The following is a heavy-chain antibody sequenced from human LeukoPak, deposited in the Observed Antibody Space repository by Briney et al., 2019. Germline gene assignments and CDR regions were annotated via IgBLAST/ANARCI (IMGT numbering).Heavy chain of an antibody. CDR3: ARRARIAVAGMSWFDP. Sequence: GASVKVSCKASGYTFTGYYMHWVRQAPGQGLEWMGWINPNSGGTNYAQKFQGRVTMTRDTSISTAYMELSRLRSDDTAVCYCARRARIAVAGMSWFDPWGQGTLVTVSS. V-gene: IGHV1-2*02. CDR2: INPNSGGT. J-gene: IGHJ5*02. CDR1: GYTFTGYY. D-gene: IGHD6-19*01.